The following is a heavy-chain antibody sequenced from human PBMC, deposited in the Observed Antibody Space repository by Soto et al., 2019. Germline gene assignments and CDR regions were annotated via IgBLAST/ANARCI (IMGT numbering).Heavy chain of an antibody. V-gene: IGHV4-39*01. J-gene: IGHJ4*02. CDR3: ASQHYYDSSGYYVVY. CDR1: GGCISSNIYY. CDR2: IHYSGST. Sequence: SETLSLTCTVSGGCISSNIYYWGWIRHPPGKGLEWIGNIHYSGSTYYDSSLQSRVTISIDTPKNQFSLKLSSVTATDTAVYYCASQHYYDSSGYYVVYWGQGTLVTVSS. D-gene: IGHD3-22*01.